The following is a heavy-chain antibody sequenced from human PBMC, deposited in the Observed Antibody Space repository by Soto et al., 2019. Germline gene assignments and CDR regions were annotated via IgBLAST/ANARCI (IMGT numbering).Heavy chain of an antibody. D-gene: IGHD2-8*02. Sequence: GGSLRLSCAASGFTFGGSAIHWVRQASGKGLEWVGRIRSKVNNYATAYAASVKGRFTISRDDSKNTAYLRMNSLKAEDTALYYCNRHVDGTSAYRYFDYWGHGTLVTVSS. CDR3: NRHVDGTSAYRYFDY. CDR2: IRSKVNNYAT. CDR1: GFTFGGSA. V-gene: IGHV3-73*01. J-gene: IGHJ4*01.